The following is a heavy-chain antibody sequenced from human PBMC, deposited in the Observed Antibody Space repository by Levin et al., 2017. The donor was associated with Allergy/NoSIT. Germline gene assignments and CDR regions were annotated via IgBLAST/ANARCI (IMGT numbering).Heavy chain of an antibody. Sequence: SCAASGFTFTNYGMHWVRQAPGKGLQWVAVIWYDGSNKYYADSVKGRFTISRDDSKNTLYLQMSSLRAEDTAVYHCARQISSSFDYWGQGTLVTVSS. CDR1: GFTFTNYG. CDR2: IWYDGSNK. V-gene: IGHV3-33*01. CDR3: ARQISSSFDY. J-gene: IGHJ4*02. D-gene: IGHD6-13*01.